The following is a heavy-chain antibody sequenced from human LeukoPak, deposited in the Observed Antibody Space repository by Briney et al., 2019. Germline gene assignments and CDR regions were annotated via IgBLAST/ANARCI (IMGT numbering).Heavy chain of an antibody. CDR2: ISGSGGGT. J-gene: IGHJ4*02. D-gene: IGHD3-22*01. Sequence: AGGTLRLSCAASGFTFSSYAMGWVRQAPGKGLEWVSAISGSGGGTYYADSVKGRFTISRDNSKNTLYLQMNSLRAEDTAVYYCAKDRGITMIVVQFDYWGQGTLVTVSS. CDR1: GFTFSSYA. CDR3: AKDRGITMIVVQFDY. V-gene: IGHV3-23*01.